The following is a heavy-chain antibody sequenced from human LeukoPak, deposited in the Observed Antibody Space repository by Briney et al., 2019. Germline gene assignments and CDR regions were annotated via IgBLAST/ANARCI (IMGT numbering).Heavy chain of an antibody. V-gene: IGHV3-15*01. CDR3: ATDFYDST. J-gene: IGHJ5*02. Sequence: PGGSLRLSCAASGFTFSNYAMSWVRQAPGKGLEWVGRIRSNSDGGTIGYAAPVKGRFTLSRDDSKTTLYLQMNSLQTEDTAVYYCATDFYDSTWGQGTLVTVSS. CDR2: IRSNSDGGTI. CDR1: GFTFSNYA. D-gene: IGHD3-22*01.